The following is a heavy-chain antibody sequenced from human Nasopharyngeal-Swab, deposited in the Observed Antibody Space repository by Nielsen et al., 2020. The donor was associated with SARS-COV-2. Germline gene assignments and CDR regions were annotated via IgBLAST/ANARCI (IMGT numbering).Heavy chain of an antibody. D-gene: IGHD3-22*01. CDR2: MNPNSGNT. Sequence: ASVKVSCKASGYTFTSYDINWVRQATGQGLEWMRWMNPNSGNTGYAQKFQGRVTMTRNTSISTAYMELSSLRSEDTAVYYCATYYYDSSGYLVVDYWGQGTLVTVSS. V-gene: IGHV1-8*01. CDR3: ATYYYDSSGYLVVDY. CDR1: GYTFTSYD. J-gene: IGHJ4*02.